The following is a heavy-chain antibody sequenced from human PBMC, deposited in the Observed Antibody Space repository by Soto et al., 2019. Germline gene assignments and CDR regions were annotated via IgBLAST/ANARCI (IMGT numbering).Heavy chain of an antibody. V-gene: IGHV3-33*01. CDR3: ARESPGDAFDI. Sequence: QVQLVESGGGVVQPGRALRLSCAASGFTFSSYGMHWVRQAPGTGLEWVAVIWYDGSNKYYADSVKGRFTISRDNSKNTLYLQMNSLRAEDTAVYYCARESPGDAFDIWGQGTMVTVSS. CDR1: GFTFSSYG. CDR2: IWYDGSNK. J-gene: IGHJ3*02. D-gene: IGHD3-10*01.